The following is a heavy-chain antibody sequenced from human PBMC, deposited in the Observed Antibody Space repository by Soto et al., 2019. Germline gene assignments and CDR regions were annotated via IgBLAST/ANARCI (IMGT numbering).Heavy chain of an antibody. CDR1: GFTFSSYA. Sequence: GGSLRLSCAASGFTFSSYAMSWVRQAPGKGLEWVSAISGSGGSTYYADSVKGRFTISRDNSKNTLYLQMNSLRAEDTAVYYCAKGICLLLWSRNYYYMYVWGKGTTVPVSS. CDR2: ISGSGGST. V-gene: IGHV3-23*01. CDR3: AKGICLLLWSRNYYYMYV. D-gene: IGHD3-10*01. J-gene: IGHJ6*03.